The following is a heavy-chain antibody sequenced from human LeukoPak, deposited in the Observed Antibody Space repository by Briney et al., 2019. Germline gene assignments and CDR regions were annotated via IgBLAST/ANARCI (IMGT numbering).Heavy chain of an antibody. CDR2: ISYDGSNK. V-gene: IGHV3-30-3*01. CDR3: ARDGDYGDWGY. D-gene: IGHD4-17*01. CDR1: GFTFSNYV. Sequence: GGSLRLSCAASGFTFSNYVMHWVRQAPGKGLEWVAVISYDGSNKYYADSVKVRFTISRDNSKNTLYLQMNSLRAEDTAVYYCARDGDYGDWGYWGQGTLVTVSS. J-gene: IGHJ4*02.